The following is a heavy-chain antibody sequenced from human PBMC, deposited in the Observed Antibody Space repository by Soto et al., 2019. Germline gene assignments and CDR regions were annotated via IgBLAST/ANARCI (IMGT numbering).Heavy chain of an antibody. Sequence: GGSLRLSCAASEFTFSNYAMSWVRQAPGKGLEWVSSISDNGGTTYYADSVKGRFTISRDNSKNTLYLQMNSLRAEDTAVYYCANRLRITMIVVDYYFDYWGQGTLVTVSS. V-gene: IGHV3-23*01. J-gene: IGHJ4*02. CDR3: ANRLRITMIVVDYYFDY. CDR2: ISDNGGTT. CDR1: EFTFSNYA. D-gene: IGHD3-22*01.